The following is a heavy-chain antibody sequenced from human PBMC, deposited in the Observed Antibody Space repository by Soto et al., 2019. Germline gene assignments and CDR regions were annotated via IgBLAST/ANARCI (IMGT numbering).Heavy chain of an antibody. CDR2: ISSSGSSI. CDR1: EFTFSGYY. Sequence: QVQLVQSGGGLVKPGGSLRLSCAASEFTFSGYYMSWFRQAPGKGLEWLSYISSSGSSIYYVDSVKGRFTISRDNAKNSLYLQMNSLRPEDTAVYYCARGEEGNGWYDAFDIWGQGTMVTVSS. CDR3: ARGEEGNGWYDAFDI. D-gene: IGHD6-19*01. J-gene: IGHJ3*02. V-gene: IGHV3-11*01.